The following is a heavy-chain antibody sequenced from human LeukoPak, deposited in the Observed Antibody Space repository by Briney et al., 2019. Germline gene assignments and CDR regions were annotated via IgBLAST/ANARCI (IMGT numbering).Heavy chain of an antibody. J-gene: IGHJ4*02. CDR2: ISWDGGST. D-gene: IGHD6-19*01. CDR1: GFTFDDYA. CDR3: AKAEYSSGWYSSRGIDY. V-gene: IGHV3-43D*03. Sequence: GGSLRLSCAASGFTFDDYAMHWVRQAPGKGLEWVSLISWDGGSTYYADSVKGRFTISRDNSKNSLYLQMNSLRAEDTALYYCAKAEYSSGWYSSRGIDYWDQGTLVTVSS.